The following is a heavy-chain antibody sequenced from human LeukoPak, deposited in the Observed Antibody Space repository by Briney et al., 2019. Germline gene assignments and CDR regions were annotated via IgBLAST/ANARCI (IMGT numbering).Heavy chain of an antibody. D-gene: IGHD5/OR15-5a*01. CDR2: IYYSGNT. CDR1: GASISSDDYF. Sequence: IPSETLSLTCTVSGASISSDDYFWGWIRQPPGKGLEWIATIYYSGNTYYNPSLSSRVTISADSSKNQFSLRLGSVTAADAAVYFCARTRGRVSKTDFDSWGQGTLVTVSS. V-gene: IGHV4-39*07. CDR3: ARTRGRVSKTDFDS. J-gene: IGHJ4*02.